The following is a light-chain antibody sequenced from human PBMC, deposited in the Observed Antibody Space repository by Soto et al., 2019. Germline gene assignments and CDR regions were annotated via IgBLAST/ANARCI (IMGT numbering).Light chain of an antibody. V-gene: IGKV1-12*01. CDR1: QGITTW. CDR2: AAS. J-gene: IGKJ4*01. CDR3: QQTDNFPLT. Sequence: DIQMTQSPSTVSASVGDRVTITCRASQGITTWLAWYQQKPGKAPRLLIYAASDLQSGIPSRFSGSGSGTDFTLTISSLQPEDFAIYYCQQTDNFPLTFCGGTKVEIK.